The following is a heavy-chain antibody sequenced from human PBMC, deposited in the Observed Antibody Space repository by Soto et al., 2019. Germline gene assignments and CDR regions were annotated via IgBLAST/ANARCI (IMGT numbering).Heavy chain of an antibody. CDR1: GISLSTSGVG. CDR3: AHRRPGQYFNY. CDR2: IYWDDDK. J-gene: IGHJ4*02. Sequence: QITLKESGPTLVKPTQTLTLTCTLSGISLSTSGVGVGWIRQPPGKALEWLALIYWDDDKRYSPTLQSMLTIPKDTSRNQVVLTMTNMDPADTATYYCAHRRPGQYFNYWGQGTLVTVSS. V-gene: IGHV2-5*02.